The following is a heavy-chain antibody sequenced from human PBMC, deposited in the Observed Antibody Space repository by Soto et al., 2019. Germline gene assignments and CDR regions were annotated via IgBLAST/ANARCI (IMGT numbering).Heavy chain of an antibody. J-gene: IGHJ6*02. CDR3: AKDSSGSNYYYYYGMDV. Sequence: GGSLRLSCAASGFTFSSYGMHWVRQAPGKGLEWVAVISYDGSNKYYADSVKGRFTISRDNSKNTLYLQMNSLRAEDTAVYYCAKDSSGSNYYYYYGMDVWGQGTTVTVSS. D-gene: IGHD3-22*01. CDR1: GFTFSSYG. CDR2: ISYDGSNK. V-gene: IGHV3-30*18.